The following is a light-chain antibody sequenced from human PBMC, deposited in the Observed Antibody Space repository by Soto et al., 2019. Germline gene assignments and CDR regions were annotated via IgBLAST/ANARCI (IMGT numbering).Light chain of an antibody. Sequence: QSVLTQPASVSGSPGQSISISCTGSRSDVGSYNFVSWYQLFPGKAPKLIIYEADKRPSGVSSRFSGPKSGFTASLTISGLQAEDEADYFCSSYAGDSALIFGGGTKLTVL. CDR3: SSYAGDSALI. CDR2: EAD. J-gene: IGLJ2*01. V-gene: IGLV2-23*01. CDR1: RSDVGSYNF.